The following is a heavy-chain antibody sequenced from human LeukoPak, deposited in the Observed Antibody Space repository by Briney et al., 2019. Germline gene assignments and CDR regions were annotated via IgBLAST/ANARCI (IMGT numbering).Heavy chain of an antibody. V-gene: IGHV4-34*01. CDR1: GGPFSGYY. CDR3: ARGRGRGFTYFDY. J-gene: IGHJ4*02. Sequence: PSETLSLTCAVYGGPFSGYYCSWIRQPPGKGLEWIGEINHSGSTNYNPSLKSRVTISVDTSKNQFSLKLSSVTAADTAVYYCARGRGRGFTYFDYWGQGTLVTVSS. D-gene: IGHD1-26*01. CDR2: INHSGST.